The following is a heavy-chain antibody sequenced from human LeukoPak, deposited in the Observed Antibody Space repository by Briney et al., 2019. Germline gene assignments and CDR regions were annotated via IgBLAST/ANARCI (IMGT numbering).Heavy chain of an antibody. V-gene: IGHV3-23*01. CDR3: AKKSGDHFHFDF. CDR1: GFTFSSYA. J-gene: IGHJ4*02. Sequence: GGSLRLSCAASGFTFSSYAMSWVRQAPGKGLEWVSAISGSGGSTYYADSVKGRFTISRDNSKNTLYLQMDSLRAEDTAVYHCAKKSGDHFHFDFWGQGTLVTVSS. CDR2: ISGSGGST. D-gene: IGHD2-21*01.